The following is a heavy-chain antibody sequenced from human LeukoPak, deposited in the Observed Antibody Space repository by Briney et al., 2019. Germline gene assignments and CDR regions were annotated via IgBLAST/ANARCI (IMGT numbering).Heavy chain of an antibody. Sequence: PSETLSLTCTVSGGSISSYYWSWIRQPPGKGLEWIGYIYYSGSTNYNPSLKSRVTISVDTSKNQFSLKLSSVTAADTAVYYCARADGGSVYEGAGAWDFDYWGQGTLVTVSS. CDR1: GGSISSYY. V-gene: IGHV4-59*01. CDR2: IYYSGST. CDR3: ARADGGSVYEGAGAWDFDY. J-gene: IGHJ4*02. D-gene: IGHD1-26*01.